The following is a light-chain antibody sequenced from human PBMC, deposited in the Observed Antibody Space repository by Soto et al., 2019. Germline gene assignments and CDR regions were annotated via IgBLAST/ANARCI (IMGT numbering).Light chain of an antibody. CDR2: GAS. Sequence: VLTQSPGTLSLSPGESATLSCRASQTVSITYLTWYQQKPGQAPRLLIFGASKRATGIPDRFRGSGSGRDFTLTISGLEPEECAVYYYQQYGRTPQISFGQGTRLEIK. CDR3: QQYGRTPQIS. J-gene: IGKJ5*01. V-gene: IGKV3-20*01. CDR1: QTVSITY.